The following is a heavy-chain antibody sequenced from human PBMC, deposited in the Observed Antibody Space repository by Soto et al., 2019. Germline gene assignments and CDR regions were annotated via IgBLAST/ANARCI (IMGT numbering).Heavy chain of an antibody. CDR3: ARLPEDRSSWYSLVSAFDI. J-gene: IGHJ3*02. Sequence: QVQLQESGPGLVKPSETLSLTCTASGVSISSYDWSWIRQPPGKGREGIGYIYYSGSTNYNPSLKSRVTIAVDTSKNQFSLKLSSVHAADTAVYYCARLPEDRSSWYSLVSAFDIWGQGTMVTVSS. CDR1: GVSISSYD. D-gene: IGHD6-13*01. V-gene: IGHV4-59*08. CDR2: IYYSGST.